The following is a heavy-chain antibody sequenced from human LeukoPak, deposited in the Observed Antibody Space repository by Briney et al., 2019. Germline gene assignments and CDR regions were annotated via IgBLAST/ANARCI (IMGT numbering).Heavy chain of an antibody. V-gene: IGHV1-2*02. Sequence: ASVKVSCKASGYTFTGYYMHWVRQAPGQGLEWMGWINPNSGGTNYAQKFQGRVTMTRDTSISTAYMELSRLRSDDTAVYYCAXXXXXXXXGYLTYFDYWGQGTLVTVSS. CDR1: GYTFTGYY. J-gene: IGHJ4*02. CDR2: INPNSGGT. D-gene: IGHD3-22*01. CDR3: AXXXXXXXXGYLTYFDY.